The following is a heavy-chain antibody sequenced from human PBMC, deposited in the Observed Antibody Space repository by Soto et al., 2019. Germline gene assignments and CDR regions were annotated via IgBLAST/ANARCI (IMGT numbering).Heavy chain of an antibody. CDR2: IIPIFGTA. CDR1: GGTFSSYA. D-gene: IGHD3-3*01. V-gene: IGHV1-69*13. CDR3: ARDLLYYDFWSGYLVGYYYGMDV. Sequence: SVKVSCKASGGTFSSYAISWVRQAPGQGLEWMGGIIPIFGTANYAQKFQGRVTITADESTSTAYMELSSLRSEDTAVYYCARDLLYYDFWSGYLVGYYYGMDVWGQGTTVTVSS. J-gene: IGHJ6*02.